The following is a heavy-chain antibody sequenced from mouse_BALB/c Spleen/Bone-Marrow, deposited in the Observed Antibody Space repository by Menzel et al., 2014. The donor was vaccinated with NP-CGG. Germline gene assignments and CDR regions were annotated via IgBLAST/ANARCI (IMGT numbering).Heavy chain of an antibody. CDR2: IRLKSDNCAT. D-gene: IGHD1-1*01. V-gene: IGHV6-3*01. Sequence: EVKVEESGGGLVQPGGSMKLSCVASGFTFSTYWMSWVRQSPEKGLEWVAEIRLKSDNCATHYAESVKGKFTISRDDSKSRLYLQMNSLRAEDTGIYYCTDGGTTVGFAYWGQGTLVTVSA. CDR3: TDGGTTVGFAY. J-gene: IGHJ3*01. CDR1: GFTFSTYW.